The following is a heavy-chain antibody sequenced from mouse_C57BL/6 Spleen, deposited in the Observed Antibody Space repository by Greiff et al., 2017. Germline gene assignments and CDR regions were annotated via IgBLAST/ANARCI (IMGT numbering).Heavy chain of an antibody. Sequence: EVQRVESGGGLVKPGGSLKLSCAASGFTFSDYGMHWVRQAPEKGLEWVAYISSGSSTIYYADTVKGRFPISRDNAKNTLFLQMTSLRSEDTAMYYCARSQNFITTVQDYFDYWSQGTTLTVSS. CDR3: ARSQNFITTVQDYFDY. V-gene: IGHV5-17*01. D-gene: IGHD1-1*01. CDR1: GFTFSDYG. J-gene: IGHJ2*01. CDR2: ISSGSSTI.